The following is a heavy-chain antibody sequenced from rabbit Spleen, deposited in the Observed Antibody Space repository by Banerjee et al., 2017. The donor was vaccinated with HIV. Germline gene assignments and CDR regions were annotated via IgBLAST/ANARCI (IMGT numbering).Heavy chain of an antibody. CDR3: VREVAAKFSL. D-gene: IGHD4-1*01. CDR1: GFSFSGSYY. CDR2: IYAGNIGST. V-gene: IGHV1S45*01. J-gene: IGHJ4*01. Sequence: QEQLEESGGDLVQPEGSLTLTCTASGFSFSGSYYMCWVRQAPGKGLEWIGCIYAGNIGSTYYANWVNGRFTISSHNAQNTLFLQLNSLTAADTATYFCVREVAAKFSLWGPGTLVTVS.